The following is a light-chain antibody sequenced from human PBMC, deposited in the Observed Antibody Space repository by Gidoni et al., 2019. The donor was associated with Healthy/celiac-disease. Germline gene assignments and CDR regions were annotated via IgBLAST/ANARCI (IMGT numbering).Light chain of an antibody. CDR2: AAS. V-gene: IGKV1-39*01. J-gene: IGKJ1*01. Sequence: DIQMTQSPSSLSASVGDRVTITCRASQSISSYLNWYQQKPGKAPKLLIYAASSLQSGVPSMFSGSGSGTDSTPTISSLQPEDFATYYCQQSYSTAWTFGQGTKVEIK. CDR3: QQSYSTAWT. CDR1: QSISSY.